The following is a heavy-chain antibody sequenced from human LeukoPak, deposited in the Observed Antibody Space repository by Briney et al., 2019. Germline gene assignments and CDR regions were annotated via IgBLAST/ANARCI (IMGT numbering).Heavy chain of an antibody. CDR3: TTFYSRLTDY. V-gene: IGHV3-7*05. Sequence: PGGSLRLSCAASGFNLNSYWISWVRQAPEKGLEWLANINQDGSEKYYVDSVKGRFTISRDNAKNSLYLQMNSLRAEDTAVYYCTTFYSRLTDYWGQGTLVTVSS. CDR1: GFNLNSYW. D-gene: IGHD2/OR15-2a*01. J-gene: IGHJ4*02. CDR2: INQDGSEK.